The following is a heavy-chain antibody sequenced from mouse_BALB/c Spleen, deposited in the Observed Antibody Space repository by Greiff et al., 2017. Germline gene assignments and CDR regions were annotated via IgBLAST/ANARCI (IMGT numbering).Heavy chain of an antibody. CDR2: IWAGGST. D-gene: IGHD1-1*01. V-gene: IGHV2-9*02. CDR1: GFSLTSYG. CDR3: AREGVEKTGLAY. Sequence: VQRVESGPGLVAPSQSLSITCTVSGFSLTSYGVHWVRQPPGQGLEWLGVIWAGGSTNYNSAVMSRLSIGKDNSKGQVFLRMNSLQTDDTAMYYCAREGVEKTGLAYWGQGTLVTVSA. J-gene: IGHJ3*01.